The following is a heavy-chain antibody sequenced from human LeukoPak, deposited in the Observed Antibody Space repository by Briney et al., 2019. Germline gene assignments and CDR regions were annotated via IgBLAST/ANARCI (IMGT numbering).Heavy chain of an antibody. CDR2: ISSSSSTI. Sequence: PGGSLRLSCAASGFTFSSYSMNWVRQAPGKGLEWVSYISSSSSTIYYADSVKGRFTISRDNAKNSLYLQMNSLRAEDTAVYYCARARSVPRDGAFDIWGQGTMVTVSS. D-gene: IGHD1-1*01. CDR3: ARARSVPRDGAFDI. V-gene: IGHV3-48*04. CDR1: GFTFSSYS. J-gene: IGHJ3*02.